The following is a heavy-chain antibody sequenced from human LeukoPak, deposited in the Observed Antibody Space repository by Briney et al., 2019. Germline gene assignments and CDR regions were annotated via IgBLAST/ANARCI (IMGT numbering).Heavy chain of an antibody. V-gene: IGHV4-34*01. CDR2: INHSGST. D-gene: IGHD2-8*01. CDR3: ASSVVNGEIDY. CDR1: GGSFSGYY. Sequence: SETLSLTCAVYGGSFSGYYWSWIRQPPGKGLEWIGEINHSGSTNYNPSLKSRVTISVDTSKNQSSLKLSPVTAADTAVYYCASSVVNGEIDYWGQGTLVTVSS. J-gene: IGHJ4*02.